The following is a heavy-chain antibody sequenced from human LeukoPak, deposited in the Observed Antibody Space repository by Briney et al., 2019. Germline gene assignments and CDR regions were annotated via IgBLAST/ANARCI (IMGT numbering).Heavy chain of an antibody. J-gene: IGHJ5*02. V-gene: IGHV4-59*01. Sequence: PSETLSLTCTVSGVSISSYYWSWIRQPPGKGLEWIGYISCSGSTNFNPSLKSRVTISVDTSKNQFSLKLSSVTAADTAVYYCAREGTAGTNLNWFDPWGQGTLVTVSS. D-gene: IGHD1-1*01. CDR2: ISCSGST. CDR1: GVSISSYY. CDR3: AREGTAGTNLNWFDP.